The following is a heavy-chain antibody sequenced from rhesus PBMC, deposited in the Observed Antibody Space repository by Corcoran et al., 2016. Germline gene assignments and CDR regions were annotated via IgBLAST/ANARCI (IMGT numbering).Heavy chain of an antibody. Sequence: HGQLQECGPGLVRPPETLCLPCAVSRYSLTSVYSWGCSRQPPGEGVGWVGESSGSMWSNYDNHPPTSRVTTSPDTSNNQFSLKLSYVTASDPGVYYCAREGGGSWIVDFEFWGQGVLVIVSS. V-gene: IGHV4-127*01. CDR1: RYSLTSVYS. J-gene: IGHJ1*01. D-gene: IGHD6-25*01. CDR2: SSGSMWSN. CDR3: AREGGGSWIVDFEF.